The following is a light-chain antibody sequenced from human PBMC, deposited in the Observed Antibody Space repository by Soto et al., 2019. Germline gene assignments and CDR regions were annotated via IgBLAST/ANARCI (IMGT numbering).Light chain of an antibody. CDR3: SSFASSNTWV. J-gene: IGLJ3*02. Sequence: QSALTQPPSASGSPGQSVTISCTGTSSDVGAYNYVSWYQQHAGKAPKLVIYEVTKRPSGVPDRVSGSKSANTASLTVSGLHAEDEADYYCSSFASSNTWVFGGGTKVTVL. CDR2: EVT. CDR1: SSDVGAYNY. V-gene: IGLV2-8*01.